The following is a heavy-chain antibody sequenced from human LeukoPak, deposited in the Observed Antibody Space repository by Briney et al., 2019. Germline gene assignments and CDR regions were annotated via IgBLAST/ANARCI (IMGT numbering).Heavy chain of an antibody. V-gene: IGHV4-38-2*02. CDR1: GYSISSGYY. CDR3: AVDYYGSGSPDYYFDY. CDR2: IYHSGST. Sequence: SETLSLTCTVSGYSISSGYYWGWIRQPPGKGLEWIGSIYHSGSTYYNPSLKSRVTISVDTSKNQFSLKLSSVTAADTAVYYCAVDYYGSGSPDYYFDYWGQGTLVTVSS. J-gene: IGHJ4*02. D-gene: IGHD3-10*01.